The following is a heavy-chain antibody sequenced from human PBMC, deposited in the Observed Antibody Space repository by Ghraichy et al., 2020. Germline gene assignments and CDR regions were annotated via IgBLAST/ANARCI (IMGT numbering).Heavy chain of an antibody. J-gene: IGHJ4*02. D-gene: IGHD3-22*01. CDR1: GGSISSYY. CDR3: ARATYYCDSSGYYITKNFDC. CDR2: IYYSGST. V-gene: IGHV4-59*01. Sequence: SQTLSLTCTFTGGSISSYYWSWIRQPPGKGLEWIGYIYYSGSTNYNPSLKSRVTISVDTSKNQFSLKLSSVTAADTAVYYCARATYYCDSSGYYITKNFDCWGQGTLVTVSS.